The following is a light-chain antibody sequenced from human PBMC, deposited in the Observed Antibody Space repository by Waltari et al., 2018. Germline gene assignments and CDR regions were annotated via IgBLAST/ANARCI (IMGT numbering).Light chain of an antibody. Sequence: QSALTPPPSASGSPGQSVTISCTGTSSDVGGYNFVSWYQQHPGKAPKRMIYEVSERPSGVPDRFSGSKSGNTASLTVSGLQTEDESDYYCSSYAGSMTLVFGGGTKLTVL. CDR2: EVS. V-gene: IGLV2-8*01. J-gene: IGLJ2*01. CDR3: SSYAGSMTLV. CDR1: SSDVGGYNF.